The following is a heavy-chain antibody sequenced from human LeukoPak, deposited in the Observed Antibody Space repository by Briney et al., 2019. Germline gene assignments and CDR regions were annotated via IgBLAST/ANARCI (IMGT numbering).Heavy chain of an antibody. CDR2: IWYDGSHK. D-gene: IGHD3-22*01. Sequence: AGGSLRLSCAASGFTFSSYGMHWVRQAPGKGLEWVSVIWYDGSHKYYADSVKGRVTISRDNSKNTLYLQMNSLRAEDTAVYYCARAYYDSSGTLDYWGQGTLVSVSS. V-gene: IGHV3-33*01. J-gene: IGHJ4*02. CDR3: ARAYYDSSGTLDY. CDR1: GFTFSSYG.